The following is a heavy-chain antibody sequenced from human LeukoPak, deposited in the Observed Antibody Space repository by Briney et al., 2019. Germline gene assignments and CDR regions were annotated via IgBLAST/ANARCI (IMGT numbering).Heavy chain of an antibody. CDR1: CGSISSSSSY. J-gene: IGHJ6*03. CDR3: TRLTPFYYYYSSGRDYYYMDV. D-gene: IGHD3-22*01. Sequence: SETLSLTCTVSCGSISSSSSYWGWIRQPPGKGLEWIGSIYYSGSTYNNPSLKSRVTISVDMSKNQFSLKLSSVTAADMAVYYCTRLTPFYYYYSSGRDYYYMDVWGKGTTVTVSS. CDR2: IYYSGST. V-gene: IGHV4-39*01.